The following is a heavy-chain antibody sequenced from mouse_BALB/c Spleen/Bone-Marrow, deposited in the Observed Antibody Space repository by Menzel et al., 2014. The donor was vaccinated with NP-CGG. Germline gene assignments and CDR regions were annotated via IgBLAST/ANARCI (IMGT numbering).Heavy chain of an antibody. J-gene: IGHJ2*01. CDR3: ARGLWYY. V-gene: IGHV1-18*01. CDR1: GYTFTDYT. Sequence: LVESGPELVMPGASVKISCKTSGYTFTDYTIYWVKQGHGKSLEWVGRINPNNGGTNYNQKFKDKATLTLDKSSSTAYMELRSLTSEDSAVYYCARGLWYYWGQGTTLTVSS. D-gene: IGHD1-1*02. CDR2: INPNNGGT.